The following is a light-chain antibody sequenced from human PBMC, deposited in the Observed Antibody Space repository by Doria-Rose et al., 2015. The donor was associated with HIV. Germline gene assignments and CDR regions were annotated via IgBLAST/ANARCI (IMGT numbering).Light chain of an antibody. V-gene: IGKV1-39*01. J-gene: IGKJ1*01. CDR2: AAS. Sequence: DRVTITCRASQTVGTYLNWFQQEPGKAPKLLIYAASRLQSGVPSRFSGSGSGTDSTLTISGLQPGDFATYYCQQTYSSPPWTVGQGTKVE. CDR1: QTVGTY. CDR3: QQTYSSPPWT.